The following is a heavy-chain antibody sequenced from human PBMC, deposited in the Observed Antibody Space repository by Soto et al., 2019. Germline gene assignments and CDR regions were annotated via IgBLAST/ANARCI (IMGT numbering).Heavy chain of an antibody. CDR1: GFTFSSYA. CDR2: ISYDGSNK. V-gene: IGHV3-30-3*01. Sequence: GGSLRLSCAASGFTFSSYAMHWVRQSPGKGLEWVAVISYDGSNKSYADSVKGRFTISRDNSKNTLYLQMNRLRAKDTAVYYCARANTAMATNDTFDIWGRRTRV. CDR3: ARANTAMATNDTFDI. J-gene: IGHJ3*02. D-gene: IGHD5-18*01.